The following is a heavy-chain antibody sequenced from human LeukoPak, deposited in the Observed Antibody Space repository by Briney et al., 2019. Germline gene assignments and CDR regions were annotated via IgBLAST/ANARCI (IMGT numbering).Heavy chain of an antibody. D-gene: IGHD2-15*01. V-gene: IGHV3-48*03. J-gene: IGHJ6*04. CDR1: GFTFSSYE. CDR3: ARGYCSGGSCYETPDYGMDV. Sequence: GGSLRLSCAASGFTFSSYEMNWVRQAPGKGLEWVSYISSSGSTIYYADSVKGRFTISRDNAKDSLYLQMNSLRAEDTAVYYCARGYCSGGSCYETPDYGMDVWGKGTTVTVSS. CDR2: ISSSGSTI.